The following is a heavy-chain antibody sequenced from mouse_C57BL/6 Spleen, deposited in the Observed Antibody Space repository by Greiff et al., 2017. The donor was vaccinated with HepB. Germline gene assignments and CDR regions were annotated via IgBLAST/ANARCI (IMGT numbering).Heavy chain of an antibody. Sequence: QVQLQQPGAELVRPGSSVKLSCKASGYTFTSYWMDWVKQRPGQGLEWIGNIYPSDSETHYNQKFKDKATLTVDKSSSTAYMQLSSLTSEDSAVYYCAREGYFLFDYWGQGTTLTVSS. CDR2: IYPSDSET. CDR3: AREGYFLFDY. J-gene: IGHJ2*01. D-gene: IGHD2-3*01. V-gene: IGHV1-61*01. CDR1: GYTFTSYW.